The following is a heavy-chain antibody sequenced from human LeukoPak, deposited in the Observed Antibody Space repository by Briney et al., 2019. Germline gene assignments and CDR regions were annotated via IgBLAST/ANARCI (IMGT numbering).Heavy chain of an antibody. Sequence: TGGSLRLSCAASGFTFSSYGMHWVRQAPGKGLEWVSAISGSGGSTYYADSVKGRFTISRDNSKNTLYLQMNSLRAEDTAVYYCAKDPAGYYDSSGYYYMYYFDYWGQGTLVTVSS. CDR3: AKDPAGYYDSSGYYYMYYFDY. V-gene: IGHV3-23*01. CDR2: ISGSGGST. J-gene: IGHJ4*02. D-gene: IGHD3-22*01. CDR1: GFTFSSYG.